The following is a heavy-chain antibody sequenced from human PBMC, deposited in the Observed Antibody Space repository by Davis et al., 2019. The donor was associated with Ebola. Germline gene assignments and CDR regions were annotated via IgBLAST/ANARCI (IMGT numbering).Heavy chain of an antibody. Sequence: GGSLRLSCPASGFPFSSYGLHWVRQAPGTGLEWVAVISYDGSNKYYADSVKGRFTISRDNSKNTLYLQMNSLRAEDTAVYYCAKDRYSSSWGFFDYWGQGTLVTVSS. CDR1: GFPFSSYG. V-gene: IGHV3-30*18. D-gene: IGHD6-13*01. CDR2: ISYDGSNK. J-gene: IGHJ4*02. CDR3: AKDRYSSSWGFFDY.